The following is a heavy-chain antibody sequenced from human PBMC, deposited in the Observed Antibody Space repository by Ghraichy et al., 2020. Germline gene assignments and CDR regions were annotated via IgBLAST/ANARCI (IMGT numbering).Heavy chain of an antibody. CDR1: GGSISSYY. Sequence: ETLSLTCTVSGGSISSYYWSWIRQPPGKGLEWIGYIYYSGSTNYNPSLKSRVTISVDTSKNQFSLKLSSVTAADTAVYYCARGAYSYGYVGYYYYGMDVWGQGTTVTVSS. J-gene: IGHJ6*02. V-gene: IGHV4-59*01. CDR2: IYYSGST. D-gene: IGHD5-18*01. CDR3: ARGAYSYGYVGYYYYGMDV.